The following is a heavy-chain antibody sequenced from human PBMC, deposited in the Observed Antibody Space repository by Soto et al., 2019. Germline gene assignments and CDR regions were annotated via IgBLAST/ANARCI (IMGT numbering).Heavy chain of an antibody. D-gene: IGHD5-18*01. CDR3: AVLVDTGMRFDY. CDR1: GFTFSSYA. J-gene: IGHJ4*02. CDR2: ISCSGGST. Sequence: EVQLLESGGGLVQPGGSLRLSCAASGFTFSSYAMSWVRQAPGKGLEWVSAISCSGGSTYYADSVKGRFTFSRDNSKNTLYLQMNSLRAEDTAVYYCAVLVDTGMRFDYWGQGTLVTVSS. V-gene: IGHV3-23*01.